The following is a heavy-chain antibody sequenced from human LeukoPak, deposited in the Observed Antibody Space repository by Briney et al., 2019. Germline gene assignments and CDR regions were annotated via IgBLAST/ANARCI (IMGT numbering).Heavy chain of an antibody. CDR3: ARLGQGLDRGVPNAFDI. CDR2: IYSGTTA. CDR1: GFTVSNNY. J-gene: IGHJ3*02. V-gene: IGHV3-53*01. Sequence: GGSLRLSCSASGFTVSNNYMTWVRQAPGKGLEWVSVIYSGTTAYYAGSVKGRFTIYRDNSKNTIYLQMNSLRPADTAVYYCARLGQGLDRGVPNAFDIWGHRTMVIVSS. D-gene: IGHD3-10*01.